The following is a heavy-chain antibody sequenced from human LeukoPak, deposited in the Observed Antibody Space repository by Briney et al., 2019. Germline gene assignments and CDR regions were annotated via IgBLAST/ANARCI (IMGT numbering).Heavy chain of an antibody. J-gene: IGHJ4*02. CDR1: GGSISSRSYN. CDR2: IFYSGTT. D-gene: IGHD4-17*01. CDR3: ARVPTVTFFDY. Sequence: SETLSLTCTVSGGSISSRSYNWVWIRQSPGKGLEWIGTIFYSGTTYYNPSLKSRMNISVDTSKNQFSLKLSSVTAADTAVYYCARVPTVTFFDYWGQGTLVTVSS. V-gene: IGHV4-39*01.